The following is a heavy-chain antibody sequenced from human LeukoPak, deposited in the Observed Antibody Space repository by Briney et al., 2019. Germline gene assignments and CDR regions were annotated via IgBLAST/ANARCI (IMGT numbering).Heavy chain of an antibody. J-gene: IGHJ6*04. Sequence: ASVKVSCKASGYTFTNYAIHWVRQAPGQRLEWMGWINAGNGNTKYPQKLQGRVTITGDTSATTAYMELSSLRSEDTAVYYCARDYCSSPSCLVDGMDVWEKGTTVTVSS. V-gene: IGHV1-3*01. CDR3: ARDYCSSPSCLVDGMDV. CDR1: GYTFTNYA. D-gene: IGHD2-2*01. CDR2: INAGNGNT.